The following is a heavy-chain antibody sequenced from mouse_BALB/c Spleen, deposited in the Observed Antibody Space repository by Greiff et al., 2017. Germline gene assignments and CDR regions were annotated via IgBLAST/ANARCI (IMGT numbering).Heavy chain of an antibody. Sequence: VQLQQTGPELVKPGASVKISCKASGYSFTDYIMLWVKQSHGKSLEWIGNINPYYGSTSYNLKFKGKATLTVDKSSSTAYMQLNSLTSEDSAVYYCARVITTYYYAMDYWGQGTSVTVSS. CDR2: INPYYGST. CDR3: ARVITTYYYAMDY. CDR1: GYSFTDYI. J-gene: IGHJ4*01. D-gene: IGHD2-4*01. V-gene: IGHV1-39*01.